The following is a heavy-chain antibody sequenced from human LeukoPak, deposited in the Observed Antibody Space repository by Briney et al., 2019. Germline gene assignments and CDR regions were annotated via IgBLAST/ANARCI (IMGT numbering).Heavy chain of an antibody. J-gene: IGHJ4*02. V-gene: IGHV3-20*04. CDR1: GFTFSSYA. Sequence: PGGSLRLSCAASGFTFSSYAMSWVRQAPGKGLEWVSGINWNGGSTGYADSVKGRFTISRDNAKNSLYLQMNSLRAEDTALYYCARDGSGYSSGWTYFDYWGQGTLVTVSS. D-gene: IGHD6-19*01. CDR3: ARDGSGYSSGWTYFDY. CDR2: INWNGGST.